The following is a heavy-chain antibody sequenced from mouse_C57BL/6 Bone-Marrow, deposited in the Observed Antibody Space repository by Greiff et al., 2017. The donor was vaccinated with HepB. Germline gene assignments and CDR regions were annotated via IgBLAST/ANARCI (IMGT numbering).Heavy chain of an antibody. Sequence: EVQLQQSGPGLVKPSQTVFLTCTVTGISITTGNYRWSWIRQFPGNKLEWIGYIYYSGTITYNPSLTSRTTITRDTPKNQFFLEMNSLTAEDTATYYCARDFDYGSSSCYYAMDYWGQGTSVTVSS. CDR1: GISITTGNYR. J-gene: IGHJ4*01. D-gene: IGHD1-1*01. CDR2: IYYSGTI. CDR3: ARDFDYGSSSCYYAMDY. V-gene: IGHV3-5*01.